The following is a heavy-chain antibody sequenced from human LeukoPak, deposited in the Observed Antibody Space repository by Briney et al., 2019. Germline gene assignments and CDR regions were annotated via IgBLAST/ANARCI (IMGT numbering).Heavy chain of an antibody. CDR3: AKAGIAVPATPEY. V-gene: IGHV3-23*01. CDR2: ISSSGGTT. CDR1: GFTFSSYA. D-gene: IGHD6-19*01. J-gene: IGHJ4*02. Sequence: GGSLRLSCAASGFTFSSYAMNWVRQAPGKGLEWVSVISSSGGTTYYSDSVKGRFIISRDNSKNTLYLQMNSLRAEGTAVYYCAKAGIAVPATPEYCGQGTQVTVSS.